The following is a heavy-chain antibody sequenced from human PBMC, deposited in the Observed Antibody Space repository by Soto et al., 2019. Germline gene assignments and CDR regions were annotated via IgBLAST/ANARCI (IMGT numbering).Heavy chain of an antibody. CDR2: IIPIFGTA. CDR3: ERCGDYCDYSRWCFDL. CDR1: GGTFSSYA. V-gene: IGHV1-69*12. Sequence: QVQLVQSGAEVKKPGSSVKVSCKASGGTFSSYAISWVRQAPGQGLEWMGGIIPIFGTANYAQKFQGRVTITADESTSTAYMELSRLRSEDTAVYYCERCGDYCDYSRWCFDLWGRGTLVTVSS. D-gene: IGHD4-17*01. J-gene: IGHJ2*01.